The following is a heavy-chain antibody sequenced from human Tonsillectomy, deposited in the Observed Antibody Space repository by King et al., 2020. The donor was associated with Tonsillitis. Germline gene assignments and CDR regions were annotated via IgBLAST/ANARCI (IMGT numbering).Heavy chain of an antibody. CDR1: GFTFSSYW. CDR3: ARVSSGWYRAYFDY. J-gene: IGHJ4*02. Sequence: VQLVESGGGLVQPGGSLRLSCAASGFTFSSYWMSWVRQAPGKGLEWVANIKQDGSEKYYVDSVKGRFTISRDNAKNSLYLQMNSLRAEDTAVYYCARVSSGWYRAYFDYWGQGTLVTVSS. D-gene: IGHD6-19*01. V-gene: IGHV3-7*03. CDR2: IKQDGSEK.